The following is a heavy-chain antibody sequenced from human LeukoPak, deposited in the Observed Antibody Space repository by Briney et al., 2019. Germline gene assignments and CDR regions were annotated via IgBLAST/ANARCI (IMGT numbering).Heavy chain of an antibody. Sequence: GRSLRLSCAASGFTFDDYAMHWVRQAPGKGLEWVSGISWNSGSIGYADSVKGRFTISRDNAKNSLYLQMNSLRAEDMALYYCAKEDDSSGYYPHFDHWGQGTLVTVSS. V-gene: IGHV3-9*03. D-gene: IGHD3-22*01. CDR3: AKEDDSSGYYPHFDH. CDR2: ISWNSGSI. J-gene: IGHJ4*02. CDR1: GFTFDDYA.